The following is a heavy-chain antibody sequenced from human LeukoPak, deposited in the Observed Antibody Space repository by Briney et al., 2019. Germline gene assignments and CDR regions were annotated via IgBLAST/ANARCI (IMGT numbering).Heavy chain of an antibody. D-gene: IGHD1-26*01. CDR3: ARSRAFNSGAFDP. CDR2: IYNGVNT. J-gene: IGHJ5*02. CDR1: GASVSSASY. Sequence: SETLSLTCTVPGASVSSASYWSWIRQPPGKGVEWIAHIYNGVNTNYNPSLKSRVTISVDTSKNQFSLRLNPVTAADTAVYYCARSRAFNSGAFDPWGQGSLVTVSS. V-gene: IGHV4-61*01.